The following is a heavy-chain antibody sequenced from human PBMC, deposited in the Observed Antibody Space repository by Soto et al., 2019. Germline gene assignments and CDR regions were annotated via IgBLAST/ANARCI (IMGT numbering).Heavy chain of an antibody. CDR3: ATPGGVYYYDSSGYYGPFRY. D-gene: IGHD3-22*01. CDR2: IYYSGST. V-gene: IGHV4-61*08. Sequence: SETLSLTCAVSGGSISSGGYSWSWIRQPPGKGLEWIGYIYYSGSTNYNPSLKSRVTISVDTSKNQFSLKLSSVTAADTAVYYCATPGGVYYYDSSGYYGPFRYWGQGTLVTVSS. CDR1: GGSISSGGYS. J-gene: IGHJ4*02.